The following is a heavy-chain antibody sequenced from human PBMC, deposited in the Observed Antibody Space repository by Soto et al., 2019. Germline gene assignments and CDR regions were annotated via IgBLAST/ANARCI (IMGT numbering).Heavy chain of an antibody. D-gene: IGHD2-15*01. Sequence: GGSLRLSCAASGYTFTRYTMNWVRQAPGQRLEWMGWINPDNGNTKSSQKFQDRVIITRDTSASTAYMDLSSLRSEDTAVYYCARGIATGQLDPWGQGTLVTVSS. CDR3: ARGIATGQLDP. J-gene: IGHJ5*02. V-gene: IGHV1-3*01. CDR2: INPDNGNT. CDR1: GYTFTRYT.